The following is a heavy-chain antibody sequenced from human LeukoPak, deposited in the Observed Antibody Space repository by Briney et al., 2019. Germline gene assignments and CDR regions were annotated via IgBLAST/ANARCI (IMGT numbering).Heavy chain of an antibody. V-gene: IGHV3-30*04. Sequence: GGSLRLSCAASAFTFSSNAMHWVRQAPGKGLEWVAVISYDGSNKYYADSVKGRFTISRDNSKNTLYLQVNSLRPEDTAVYYCARTNGVCFDYWGQGSLVTVSS. CDR2: ISYDGSNK. CDR1: AFTFSSNA. J-gene: IGHJ4*02. CDR3: ARTNGVCFDY. D-gene: IGHD2-8*01.